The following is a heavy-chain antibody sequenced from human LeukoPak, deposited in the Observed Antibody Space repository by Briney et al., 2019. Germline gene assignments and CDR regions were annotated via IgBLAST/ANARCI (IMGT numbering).Heavy chain of an antibody. CDR2: ISSGSSTI. CDR3: ARARGSGSYYGHDYYYYYYMDV. CDR1: GFTFSHYS. J-gene: IGHJ6*03. V-gene: IGHV3-48*04. D-gene: IGHD3-10*01. Sequence: GGSLRLSCVASGFTFSHYSMNWVRQAPGKGLEWVSYISSGSSTIYYADSVKGRFTISRDNAKNSMFLQMNSLRAEDTAVYYCARARGSGSYYGHDYYYYYYMDVWGQGTTVTVSS.